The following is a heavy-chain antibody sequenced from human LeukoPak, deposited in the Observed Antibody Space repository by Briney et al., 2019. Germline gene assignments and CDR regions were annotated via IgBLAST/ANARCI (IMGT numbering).Heavy chain of an antibody. CDR3: AGPRQRGAFDI. J-gene: IGHJ3*02. Sequence: PSETLSLTCTISGGSISSSTYYWGWLRQPPGKGLEWIGSIYYSGNTYYNPSLKSRVTISVDTSKNQFSLKLSSVTAADTAVYYCAGPRQRGAFDIWGQGTMVTVSS. D-gene: IGHD3-10*01. CDR1: GGSISSSTYY. V-gene: IGHV4-39*01. CDR2: IYYSGNT.